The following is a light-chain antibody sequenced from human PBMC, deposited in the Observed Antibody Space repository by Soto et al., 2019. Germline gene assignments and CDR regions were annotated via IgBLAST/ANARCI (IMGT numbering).Light chain of an antibody. CDR1: QGISNY. CDR3: QQYHSYWT. Sequence: DIQLTQSPSFLSASVGDRVTITCRASQGISNYLAWYQQRPGKAPKLLIYAASTLQTGVPSRFSGSGSGTEFTLTISSLQPEDFATYYCQQYHSYWTFGQGTKVE. CDR2: AAS. J-gene: IGKJ1*01. V-gene: IGKV1-9*01.